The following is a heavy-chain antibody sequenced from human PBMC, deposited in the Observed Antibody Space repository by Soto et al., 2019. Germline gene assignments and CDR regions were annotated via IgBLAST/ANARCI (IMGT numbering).Heavy chain of an antibody. CDR1: GGSISSYY. CDR3: ARETAMVVDAFDI. D-gene: IGHD5-18*01. CDR2: IYYSGST. V-gene: IGHV4-59*01. Sequence: PSETLSLTCTVSGGSISSYYWSWIRQPPGKGLEWIGYIYYSGSTNYNPSLKSRVTISVDTSKNQFSLKLSSVTAADTAVYYCARETAMVVDAFDIWGQGTMVTVSS. J-gene: IGHJ3*02.